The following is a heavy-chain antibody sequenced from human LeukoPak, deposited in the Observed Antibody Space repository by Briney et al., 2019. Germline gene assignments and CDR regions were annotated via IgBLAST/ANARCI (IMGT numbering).Heavy chain of an antibody. Sequence: PSETLSLTCAVYGGSFSGYYLSWIRQPPGKGLEWIGEINHSGSTNYNPSLKSRVTISVDTSKNQFSLKLSSVTAADTAVYYCARDSSSWDDRVLHFDLWGRGTLVTVSS. CDR2: INHSGST. CDR3: ARDSSSWDDRVLHFDL. V-gene: IGHV4-34*01. CDR1: GGSFSGYY. D-gene: IGHD6-13*01. J-gene: IGHJ2*01.